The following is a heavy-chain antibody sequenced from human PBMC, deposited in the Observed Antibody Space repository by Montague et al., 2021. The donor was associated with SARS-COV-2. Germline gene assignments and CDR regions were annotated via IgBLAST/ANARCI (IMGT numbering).Heavy chain of an antibody. Sequence: SETLSLTCTVSGFSIGSGDYWGWIRQPPGKGLEWIGSIYHSGTTXYNPSLQSRLTMSIDTSKNHFSLKLTSVTAADTAVYYCARDVGKGFSGYETEGGFDYWGQGTPVTVSS. J-gene: IGHJ4*02. CDR1: GFSIGSGDY. V-gene: IGHV4-38-2*02. CDR3: ARDVGKGFSGYETEGGFDY. D-gene: IGHD5-12*01. CDR2: IYHSGTT.